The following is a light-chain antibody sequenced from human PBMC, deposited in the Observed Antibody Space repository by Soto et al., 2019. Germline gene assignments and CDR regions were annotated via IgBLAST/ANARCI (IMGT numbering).Light chain of an antibody. CDR3: QQYDSYSWT. CDR2: DAS. CDR1: QTISSW. Sequence: DIHMTQSTSTLSATVGDRVTITCRASQTISSWLAWYQQKPGKAPKLLIYDASNLESGIPSRFSGSGSGTEFTLTISSLQPDDFATYYCQQYDSYSWTIGQGTKVEV. J-gene: IGKJ1*01. V-gene: IGKV1-5*01.